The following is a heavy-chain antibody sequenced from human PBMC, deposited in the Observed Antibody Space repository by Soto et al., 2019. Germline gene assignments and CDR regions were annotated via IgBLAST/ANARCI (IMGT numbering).Heavy chain of an antibody. V-gene: IGHV3-30-3*01. CDR1: GFTFSSYA. CDR2: ISYDGSNK. CDR3: ARDRHSSSWYLFDY. D-gene: IGHD6-13*01. Sequence: GESLKISCAASGFTFSSYAMHWVRQAPGKGLEWVAVISYDGSNKYYADSVKGRFTISRDNSKNTLYLQMNSLRAEDTAVYYCARDRHSSSWYLFDYWGQGTLVTVSS. J-gene: IGHJ4*02.